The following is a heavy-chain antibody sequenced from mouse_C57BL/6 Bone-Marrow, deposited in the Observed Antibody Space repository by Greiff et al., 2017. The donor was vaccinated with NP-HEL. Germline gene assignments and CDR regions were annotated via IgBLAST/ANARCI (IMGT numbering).Heavy chain of an antibody. V-gene: IGHV14-4*01. CDR1: GFNIKDDY. D-gene: IGHD1-1*01. J-gene: IGHJ4*01. CDR2: IDPENGDT. CDR3: TTRTYGSSYYAMDY. Sequence: EVKVVESGAELVRPGASVKLSCTASGFNIKDDYMHWVKQRPEQGLEWIGRIDPENGDTEYASKFQGKATITADTSSNTAYLQLSSLTSEDTAVYYCTTRTYGSSYYAMDYWGQGTSVTVSS.